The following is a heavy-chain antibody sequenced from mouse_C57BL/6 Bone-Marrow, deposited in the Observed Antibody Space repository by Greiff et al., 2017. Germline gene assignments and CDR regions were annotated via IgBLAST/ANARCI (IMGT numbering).Heavy chain of an antibody. Sequence: QVQLKQPGAELVKPGASVKLSCKASGYTFNSYWMHWVKQRPGQGLEWLGMILPNSGSTNYNEKLKSKAPLTVDKSSSTAYMQLSSLTSEDSAVYYCARHDYDGAWFAYWGQGTLVTVSA. CDR3: ARHDYDGAWFAY. CDR2: ILPNSGST. CDR1: GYTFNSYW. J-gene: IGHJ3*01. D-gene: IGHD2-4*01. V-gene: IGHV1-64*01.